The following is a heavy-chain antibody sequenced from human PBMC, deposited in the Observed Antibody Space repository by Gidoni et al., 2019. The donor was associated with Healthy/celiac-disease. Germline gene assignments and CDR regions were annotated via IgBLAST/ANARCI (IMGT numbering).Heavy chain of an antibody. CDR1: GGSISSSSYY. CDR3: ARRITIFGVVKEGWFDP. J-gene: IGHJ5*02. V-gene: IGHV4-39*01. D-gene: IGHD3-3*01. Sequence: LQLQESGPGLVKPSETLSPTCTVSGGSISSSSYYWGWIRQPPGKGLEWIGSIYYSGSTYYNPSLKSRVTISVDTSKNQFSLKLSSVTAADTAVYYCARRITIFGVVKEGWFDPWGQGTLVTVSS. CDR2: IYYSGST.